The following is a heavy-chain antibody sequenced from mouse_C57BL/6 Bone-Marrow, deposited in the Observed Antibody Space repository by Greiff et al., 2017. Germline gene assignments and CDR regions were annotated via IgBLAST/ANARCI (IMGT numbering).Heavy chain of an antibody. D-gene: IGHD1-1*01. Sequence: QVQLQQSGPELVKPGASVKISCKASGYSFTSYYIHWVKQRPGQGLEWIGWIYPGSGNTKYNEKFKGKATLTADTSSSTAYMQLSSLPSEDSAVFYWAREYYGNSNWYFDVWGTGNTVTGSS. CDR2: IYPGSGNT. J-gene: IGHJ1*03. CDR1: GYSFTSYY. V-gene: IGHV1-66*01. CDR3: AREYYGNSNWYFDV.